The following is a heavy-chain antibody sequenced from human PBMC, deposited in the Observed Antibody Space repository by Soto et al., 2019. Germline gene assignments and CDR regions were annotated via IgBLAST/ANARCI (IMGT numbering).Heavy chain of an antibody. J-gene: IGHJ4*02. V-gene: IGHV4-39*01. D-gene: IGHD6-6*01. Sequence: PSDTLSLTCTVSGGSISSSYYYWDWIRQPPGKGLEWIGNIYYSGSTYYNPSLKSRVTISVDTSKNQFSLKVTSVTAADTAVYYCAQYRRSGYFDRWGQGTLVTVS. CDR2: IYYSGST. CDR3: AQYRRSGYFDR. CDR1: GGSISSSYYY.